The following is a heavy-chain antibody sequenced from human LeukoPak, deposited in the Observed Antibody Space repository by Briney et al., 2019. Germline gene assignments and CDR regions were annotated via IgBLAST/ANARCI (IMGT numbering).Heavy chain of an antibody. CDR3: AKDSPYYYDSSGYSPDAFDI. V-gene: IGHV3-21*04. CDR1: GFTFSSYS. D-gene: IGHD3-22*01. CDR2: ISSSSSYI. J-gene: IGHJ3*02. Sequence: PGGSLRLSCAASGFTFSSYSMNWVRQAPGKGLEWVSSISSSSSYIYYADSVKGRFTISRGNAKNSLYLQMNSLRAEDTAVYYCAKDSPYYYDSSGYSPDAFDIWGQGTMVTVSS.